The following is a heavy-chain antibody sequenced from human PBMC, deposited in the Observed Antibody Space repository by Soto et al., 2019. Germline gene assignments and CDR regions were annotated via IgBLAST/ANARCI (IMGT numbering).Heavy chain of an antibody. V-gene: IGHV1-18*01. CDR1: GYTFTSYG. J-gene: IGHJ4*02. CDR2: ISAYNGDT. D-gene: IGHD3-16*02. CDR3: ARDRSSMITFGGVTVLDY. Sequence: WASVKVSCKASGYTFTSYGISWVRQAPGQGLEWMGWISAYNGDTNHAQRLQGRVTMTTDTSTSTVNMELRSLRSDDAAVYYCARDRSSMITFGGVTVLDYWGQGTLVTVSS.